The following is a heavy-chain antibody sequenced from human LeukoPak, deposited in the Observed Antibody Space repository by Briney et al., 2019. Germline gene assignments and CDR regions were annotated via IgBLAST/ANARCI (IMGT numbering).Heavy chain of an antibody. CDR3: ARHGRRQYIISPDGFDY. Sequence: PSGTLSLTCAVSGGSISSGGYSWSWIRQPPGKGLEWIGYIYHSGSTYYNPSLKSRVTISVDTSKNQFSLKLSSVTAADTAVYYCARHGRRQYIISPDGFDYWGQGTLVTVSS. D-gene: IGHD4-11*01. CDR2: IYHSGST. J-gene: IGHJ4*02. CDR1: GGSISSGGYS. V-gene: IGHV4-30-2*03.